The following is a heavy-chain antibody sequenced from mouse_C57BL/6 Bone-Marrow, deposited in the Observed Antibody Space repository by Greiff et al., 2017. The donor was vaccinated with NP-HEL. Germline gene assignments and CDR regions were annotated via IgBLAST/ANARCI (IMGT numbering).Heavy chain of an antibody. J-gene: IGHJ3*01. CDR3: ARSGDYTWFAY. D-gene: IGHD2-4*01. CDR2: IYPGDGDT. V-gene: IGHV1-82*01. Sequence: VQLQQSGPKLVKPGASVKISCKASGYAFSSSWMNWVKQRPGKGLEWIGRIYPGDGDTNYNGKFKGKATLTADKSSSTAYMQLSSLTSEDSAVYFCARSGDYTWFAYWGQGTLVTVSA. CDR1: GYAFSSSW.